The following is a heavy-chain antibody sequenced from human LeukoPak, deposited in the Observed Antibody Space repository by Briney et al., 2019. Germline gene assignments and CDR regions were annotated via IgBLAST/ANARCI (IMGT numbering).Heavy chain of an antibody. Sequence: GGSLRLSCAASGFSVSSNYMSWVRQAPGKGLEWVSLIYSGGSTYYADSVRGRFTISRDNSKNILYLQMNILRAEDTALYYCAKVADVYSVYYFDSWGPGTLVTVSS. CDR3: AKVADVYSVYYFDS. V-gene: IGHV3-53*01. J-gene: IGHJ4*02. D-gene: IGHD2-21*01. CDR2: IYSGGST. CDR1: GFSVSSNY.